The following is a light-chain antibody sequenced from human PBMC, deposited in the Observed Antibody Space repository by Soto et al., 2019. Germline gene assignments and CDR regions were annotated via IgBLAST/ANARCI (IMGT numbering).Light chain of an antibody. Sequence: EIVLTQSPATLSFSPGERATLSCRASQSVGSYFAWYQQKRGQAPRLLIYDAFSRATGIPARFSGSGSGTDLTLTSSSLEPEDFAVYFCQQRSSWPLTFGGGTMVEIK. CDR2: DAF. CDR3: QQRSSWPLT. V-gene: IGKV3-11*01. J-gene: IGKJ4*01. CDR1: QSVGSY.